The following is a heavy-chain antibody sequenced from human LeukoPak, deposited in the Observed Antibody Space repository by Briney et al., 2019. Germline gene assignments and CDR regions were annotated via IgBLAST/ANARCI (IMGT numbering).Heavy chain of an antibody. D-gene: IGHD4-17*01. J-gene: IGHJ5*02. V-gene: IGHV4-34*01. CDR2: INHSGST. Sequence: SETLSLTCAVYGGSFSGYYWSWIRQPPGKGLEWIGEINHSGSTNYNPSLQSRVTMSVDTSKNQFSLKLSSVTAADTAVYYCARDLGSAYGVPRWFDPWGQGTLVTVFS. CDR3: ARDLGSAYGVPRWFDP. CDR1: GGSFSGYY.